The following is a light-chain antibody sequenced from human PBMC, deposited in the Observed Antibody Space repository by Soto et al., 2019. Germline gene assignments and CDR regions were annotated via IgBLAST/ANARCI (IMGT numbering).Light chain of an antibody. CDR2: GAS. CDR3: QHYAGSPWT. CDR1: QSVSKY. J-gene: IGKJ1*01. V-gene: IGKV3-20*01. Sequence: EIVLTQSPGTLSLSPGERATLSCRASQSVSKYLAWYQQKPGQAPRVLIYGASSRATGIPDRFSGSGSGTDFTLTISRLEPEDFAVYYRQHYAGSPWTFGQGTKVEIK.